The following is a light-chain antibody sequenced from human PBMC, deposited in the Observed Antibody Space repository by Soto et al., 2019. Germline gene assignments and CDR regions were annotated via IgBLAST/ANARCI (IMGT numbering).Light chain of an antibody. J-gene: IGKJ3*01. Sequence: EIVLTQSPATLSLSPGERATLSCRASQSVSSYLAWYQQKPGQAPRLLIYDASNRATGIPARFSGSGSGTDFILTISSLEPEDFAVYYCQQRSNWRSAFTFGPGTKVDIK. CDR1: QSVSSY. CDR3: QQRSNWRSAFT. V-gene: IGKV3-11*01. CDR2: DAS.